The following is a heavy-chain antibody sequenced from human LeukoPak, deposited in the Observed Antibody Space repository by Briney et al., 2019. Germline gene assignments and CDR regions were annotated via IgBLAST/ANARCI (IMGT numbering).Heavy chain of an antibody. Sequence: GGSLRLSCAASAFSFSKFALIWVRQAPGKGLECVSAITANGGYTLYADAVKGRFTVSRDNSKNTLYLQINSLRPEDTAMYYCAKDPNGDYIGAFDFWGQGTMVTVSS. J-gene: IGHJ3*01. V-gene: IGHV3-23*01. D-gene: IGHD4-17*01. CDR2: ITANGGYT. CDR1: AFSFSKFA. CDR3: AKDPNGDYIGAFDF.